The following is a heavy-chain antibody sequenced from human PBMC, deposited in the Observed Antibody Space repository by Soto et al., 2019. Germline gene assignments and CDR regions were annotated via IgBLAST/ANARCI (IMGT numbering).Heavy chain of an antibody. Sequence: QVQLVQSGAEVKKSGASVKVSCKASGYTFTGYYIHWVRQAPGQGPEWMGEISPNSGGTKYAQRFQGRVTMTRDTSITTVYMELSNLSPDDTAVYYCGKGRSGDVGVFYWSQGTLVTVYS. V-gene: IGHV1-2*02. D-gene: IGHD1-26*01. CDR2: ISPNSGGT. J-gene: IGHJ4*02. CDR1: GYTFTGYY. CDR3: GKGRSGDVGVFY.